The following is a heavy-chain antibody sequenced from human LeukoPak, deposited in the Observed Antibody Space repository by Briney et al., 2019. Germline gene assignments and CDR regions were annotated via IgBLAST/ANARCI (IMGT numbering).Heavy chain of an antibody. CDR1: GFTFSSYE. D-gene: IGHD3-3*01. CDR3: ARDSTIFGVVIIPQYYYYGMDV. J-gene: IGHJ6*02. CDR2: ISSSGSTI. V-gene: IGHV3-48*03. Sequence: GGSLRLSCAASGFTFSSYEMNWVRQAPGKGLEGVAYISSSGSTIYYADSVKGRFTISRDNAKNSLYLQMNSLRAEDTAAYYCARDSTIFGVVIIPQYYYYGMDVWGQGTTVTVSS.